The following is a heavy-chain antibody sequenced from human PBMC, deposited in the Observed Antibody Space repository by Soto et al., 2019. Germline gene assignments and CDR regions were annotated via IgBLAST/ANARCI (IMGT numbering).Heavy chain of an antibody. V-gene: IGHV4-4*07. D-gene: IGHD1-1*01. J-gene: IGHJ5*02. CDR1: CASISGFY. CDR2: IYATGTT. CDR3: VRDGTKTLRDWFDP. Sequence: SETLSLTCTVSCASISGFYWSWIRKSAGKGLEWIGRIYATGTTDYNPSLKSRVMMSVDTSKKQFSLKLRSVTAADTAVYYCVRDGTKTLRDWFDPWGQGISVTVLL.